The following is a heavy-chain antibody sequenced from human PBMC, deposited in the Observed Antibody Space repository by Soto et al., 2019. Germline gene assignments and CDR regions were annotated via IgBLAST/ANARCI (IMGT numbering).Heavy chain of an antibody. J-gene: IGHJ6*02. CDR2: FFYSGST. CDR3: ARVWCSSYYDMLTGHQHYYFYGMDV. V-gene: IGHV4-59*01. D-gene: IGHD3-9*01. Sequence: SLRSTGSAVTPSTYYRRLFRQLPGKGLEWFAHFFYSGSTNYNPSLKSRVTISVDTSKTQFSLKLSSVTAADTAVYYCARVWCSSYYDMLTGHQHYYFYGMDVWGQGTTVT. CDR1: AVTPSTYY.